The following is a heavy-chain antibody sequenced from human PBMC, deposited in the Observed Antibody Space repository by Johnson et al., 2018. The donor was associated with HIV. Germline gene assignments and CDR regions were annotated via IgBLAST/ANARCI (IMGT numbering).Heavy chain of an antibody. CDR2: IYSGGST. J-gene: IGHJ3*02. CDR3: AREGEDAFDI. CDR1: GFTFSDYY. V-gene: IGHV3-66*01. D-gene: IGHD1-26*01. Sequence: VQLVESGGGLVQPGGSLRLSCAASGFTFSDYYMSWIRQAPGKGLEWVSVIYSGGSTYYADSVKGRFTVSRDNSKNTLYLQMNSLRVEDTAVYYCAREGEDAFDIWGQGTMVTVSS.